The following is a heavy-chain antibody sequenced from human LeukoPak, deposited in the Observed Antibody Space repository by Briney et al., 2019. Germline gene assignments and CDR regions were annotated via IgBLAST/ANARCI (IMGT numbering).Heavy chain of an antibody. CDR1: GFTFSNYN. J-gene: IGHJ3*02. Sequence: GGSLRLSCAASGFTFSNYNMNWVRQAPGKGLEWVSYISSRGSYTYYADSVKGRFTISRDNAKNSLYLQMNSLRAEDTAVYYCARIDAFDIWGQGTMVTVST. V-gene: IGHV3-21*06. CDR3: ARIDAFDI. CDR2: ISSRGSYT.